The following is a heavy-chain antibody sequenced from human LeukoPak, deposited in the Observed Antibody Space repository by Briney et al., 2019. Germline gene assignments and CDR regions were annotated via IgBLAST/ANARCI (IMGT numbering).Heavy chain of an antibody. CDR2: IYYSGST. Sequence: SETLSLTCTVSGGSISSQYWSWIRQPPGKGLEWIAGYIYYSGSTNYNPSLKSRVTISVDSSKNQFSLKLSSVTAADTAVYYCASPDYYGSGSLPGGYYYYGMDVWGQGTTVTVSS. D-gene: IGHD3-10*01. V-gene: IGHV4-59*11. CDR3: ASPDYYGSGSLPGGYYYYGMDV. CDR1: GGSISSQY. J-gene: IGHJ6*02.